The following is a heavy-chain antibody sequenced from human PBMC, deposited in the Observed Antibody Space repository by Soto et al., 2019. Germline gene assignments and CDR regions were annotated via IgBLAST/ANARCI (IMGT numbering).Heavy chain of an antibody. D-gene: IGHD3-10*01. CDR2: LYTGTDT. V-gene: IGHV3-53*01. J-gene: IGHJ4*02. CDR3: ARGSKDSYPGSRIFDF. CDR1: GFTVSSTY. Sequence: PGGSLRLSCAASGFTVSSTYLTWVRQAPGKGLEWVAILYTGTDTVYADSVKGRFTISRDNSKKTLYLQMSSLRADDSAVYFCARGSKDSYPGSRIFDFWGRGTLVTVSS.